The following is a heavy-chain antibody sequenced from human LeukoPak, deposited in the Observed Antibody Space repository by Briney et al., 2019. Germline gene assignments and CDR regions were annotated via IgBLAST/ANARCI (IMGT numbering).Heavy chain of an antibody. CDR3: ARDRDLLGKFAFDI. V-gene: IGHV3-53*01. CDR2: IYSGGST. D-gene: IGHD7-27*01. J-gene: IGHJ3*02. Sequence: GGSLRLSCAASGFTVSSNSMSWVRQAPGKGLEWVSVIYSGGSTYHADSVKGRFTISRDNSKNTLSLQMNSLRAEDTAVYYCARDRDLLGKFAFDIWGQGTMVTVSS. CDR1: GFTVSSNS.